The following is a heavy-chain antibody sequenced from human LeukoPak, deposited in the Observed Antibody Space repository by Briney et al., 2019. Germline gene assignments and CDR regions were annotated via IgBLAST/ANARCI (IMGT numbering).Heavy chain of an antibody. CDR3: ARDSGSYLQPTDY. J-gene: IGHJ4*02. Sequence: GGSLRLSCAASGFTFSSYAVSWVRQAPGRGLEWVSSITGSDNRTYYADSVQGRFTISRDNSKNTLYLQMSSLRAEDAAVYHCARDSGSYLQPTDYWGQGTLVTVSS. D-gene: IGHD1-26*01. V-gene: IGHV3-23*01. CDR1: GFTFSSYA. CDR2: ITGSDNRT.